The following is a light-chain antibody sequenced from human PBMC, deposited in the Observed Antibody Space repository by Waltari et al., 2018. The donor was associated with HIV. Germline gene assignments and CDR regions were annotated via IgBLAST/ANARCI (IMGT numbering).Light chain of an antibody. V-gene: IGKV3-11*01. J-gene: IGKJ5*01. CDR3: QQRSNWPPIT. CDR2: DAS. CDR1: QSVNNH. Sequence: EIVLTQSPATVSLSPGERVTLSCKASQSVNNHLGWYQQKRGQAPRLLIYDASHRATGVPPRFSASGSGTDFTLTINNVEAEDFAVYYCQQRSNWPPITFGQGTRLEIK.